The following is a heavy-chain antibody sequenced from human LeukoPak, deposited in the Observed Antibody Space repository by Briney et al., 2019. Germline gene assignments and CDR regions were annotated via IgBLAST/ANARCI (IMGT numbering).Heavy chain of an antibody. CDR2: INQSGST. CDR1: GGSFSGYY. CDR3: ARRGSSGYYYRTYYFDY. Sequence: SETLSLTCAVYGGSFSGYYWSWIRQPPGKGLEWIGEINQSGSTNYNPSLKSRVTISVDTSKNQFSLKLSSVTAADTAVYYCARRGSSGYYYRTYYFDYWGQGTLVTVSS. V-gene: IGHV4-34*01. J-gene: IGHJ4*02. D-gene: IGHD3-22*01.